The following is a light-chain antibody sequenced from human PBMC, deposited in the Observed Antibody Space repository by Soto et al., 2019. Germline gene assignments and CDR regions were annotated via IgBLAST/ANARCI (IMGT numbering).Light chain of an antibody. CDR2: DVS. J-gene: IGKJ5*01. Sequence: EIQVTQSPSSVPVSFAYGFSIAFQASHDITNYLNWYQQKPGKAPKLLIYDVSKLETGVPSRFSGSGSGTDFTFTISSLQPEDIATYFCQQYDDLPITFGQGTRLEIK. V-gene: IGKV1-33*01. CDR1: HDITNY. CDR3: QQYDDLPIT.